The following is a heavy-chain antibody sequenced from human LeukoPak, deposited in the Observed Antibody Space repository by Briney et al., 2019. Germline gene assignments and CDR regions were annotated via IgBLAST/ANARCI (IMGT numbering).Heavy chain of an antibody. V-gene: IGHV3-20*04. J-gene: IGHJ4*02. D-gene: IGHD3-22*01. CDR1: GFTFDDYG. Sequence: RAAGSLRLSCAASGFTFDDYGMSWVRQAPGKGLDWVSGINWNGCSTGYADSVKGRFTISRDNAKNSLYLQMNSLRAEDTALYYCARYPTYYYDSSGYKEGSYFDYWGQGTLVTVSS. CDR2: INWNGCST. CDR3: ARYPTYYYDSSGYKEGSYFDY.